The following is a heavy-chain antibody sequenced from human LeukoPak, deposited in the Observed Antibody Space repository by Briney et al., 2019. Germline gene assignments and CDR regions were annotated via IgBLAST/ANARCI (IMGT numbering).Heavy chain of an antibody. D-gene: IGHD5-24*01. CDR1: GDTFSYHS. Sequence: ASVKVSCKTFGDTFSYHSISWVRQAPGQGLEWMGWINPKSGGTNYAQKFQGRITMTRDTSISTAHMELSRLRSDDTAVYYCARWGLTAGPYGYNSQYWGQGTLVTVSS. CDR3: ARWGLTAGPYGYNSQY. J-gene: IGHJ4*02. V-gene: IGHV1-2*02. CDR2: INPKSGGT.